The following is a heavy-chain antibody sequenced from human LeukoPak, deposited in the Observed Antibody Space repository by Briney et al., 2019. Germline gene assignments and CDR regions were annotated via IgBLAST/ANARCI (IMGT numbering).Heavy chain of an antibody. CDR3: ARGYYGSGSYTDY. V-gene: IGHV4-61*05. Sequence: SETLSLTCTVSGGSISSSSYYWGWIRQPPGKGLEWIGRIYTSGSTNYNPSLKSRVTMSVDTSKNQFSLKLSSVTAADTAVYYCARGYYGSGSYTDYWGQGTLVTVSS. CDR2: IYTSGST. D-gene: IGHD3-10*01. CDR1: GGSISSSSYY. J-gene: IGHJ4*02.